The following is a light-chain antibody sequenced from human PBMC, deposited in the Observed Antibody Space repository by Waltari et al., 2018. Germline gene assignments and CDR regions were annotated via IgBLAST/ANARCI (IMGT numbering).Light chain of an antibody. V-gene: IGKV2-40*01. Sequence: DIVMTQTPLSLPVTLGEPASISCRSHQSLLDSEDGNTYLEWYLQKPGQSPQLLIYEVSNRASGVPDRFSGSGSDTDFTLKISRVEAEDVGVYYCMQALEFPMYSFGQGTKVEIK. CDR3: MQALEFPMYS. J-gene: IGKJ2*03. CDR1: QSLLDSEDGNTY. CDR2: EVS.